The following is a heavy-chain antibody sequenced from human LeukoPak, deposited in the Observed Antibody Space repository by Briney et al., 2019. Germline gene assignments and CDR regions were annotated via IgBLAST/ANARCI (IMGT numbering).Heavy chain of an antibody. CDR2: ISGSGGST. CDR1: GFTFSRYA. V-gene: IGHV3-23*01. Sequence: GGSLRLSCAASGFTFSRYAMNWVRQAPGKGLEWVSSISGSGGSTYYAGSVKGRFTISRENSNNTLYLQMNSLRAEATAVYYCAKDPTFFWSDYDYIDYWGQGTLVTVSS. J-gene: IGHJ4*02. D-gene: IGHD3-3*01. CDR3: AKDPTFFWSDYDYIDY.